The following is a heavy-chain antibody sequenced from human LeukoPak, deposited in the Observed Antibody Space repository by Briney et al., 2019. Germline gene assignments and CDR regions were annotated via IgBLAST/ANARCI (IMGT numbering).Heavy chain of an antibody. V-gene: IGHV3-53*01. J-gene: IGHJ3*02. D-gene: IGHD6-19*01. Sequence: GGSLRLSCVVSGFSISYNYMSWVRQAPGKGLEWVSLIYSAGDSYYADSVKGRFIISKDNSKNTVYLQMNSLRAEDTAVYYCAKDMSQSLVPSTDAFDIWGQGTMVTVSS. CDR2: IYSAGDS. CDR1: GFSISYNY. CDR3: AKDMSQSLVPSTDAFDI.